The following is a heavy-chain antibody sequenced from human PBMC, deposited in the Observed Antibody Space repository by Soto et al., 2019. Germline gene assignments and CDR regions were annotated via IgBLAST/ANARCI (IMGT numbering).Heavy chain of an antibody. CDR2: AKSRHQKFAT. D-gene: IGHD3-10*02. CDR1: GFTFRDHF. Sequence: EVRLVESGGGLVQPGGSLRLSCAASGFTFRDHFMDWVRQAPGQGLEWIARAKSRHQKFATQYAESVKGRFTVSRDDRTNSCFMQMNDLTTDDTAVYFCASLRGAWDAVLGRFFDFWGRGTLVTVSS. CDR3: ASLRGAWDAVLGRFFDF. J-gene: IGHJ4*02. V-gene: IGHV3-72*01.